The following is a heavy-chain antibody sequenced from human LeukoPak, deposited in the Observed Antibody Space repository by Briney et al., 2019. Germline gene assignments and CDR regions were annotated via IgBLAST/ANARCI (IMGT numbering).Heavy chain of an antibody. J-gene: IGHJ4*01. Sequence: GGSLRLSCAASGFTFSSYAMHWVRQAPGKGLEWVAVISYDGSNKYYADSVKGRFTISRDNSKNTLYLQMNSLRAEDTAVYYCAKDPSRPGYDSSGYYRPGHFDYWGQEPWSPSPQ. CDR3: AKDPSRPGYDSSGYYRPGHFDY. CDR2: ISYDGSNK. CDR1: GFTFSSYA. D-gene: IGHD3-22*01. V-gene: IGHV3-30-3*01.